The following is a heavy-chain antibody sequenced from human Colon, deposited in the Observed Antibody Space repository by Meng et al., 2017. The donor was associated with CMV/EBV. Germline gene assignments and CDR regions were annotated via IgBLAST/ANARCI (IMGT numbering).Heavy chain of an antibody. V-gene: IGHV4-61*01. CDR3: ARSHNSSPFYFEY. CDR2: LYYFGST. CDR1: SVSSDRFY. D-gene: IGHD1-14*01. J-gene: IGHJ4*02. Sequence: SVSSDRFYWSWLRQSPGKGLEWIGYLYYFGSTPYTPSLPSLQSRVTISLDTSKNQFSLKLSSVTAADTAVYYCARSHNSSPFYFEYWGKGSLVTVSS.